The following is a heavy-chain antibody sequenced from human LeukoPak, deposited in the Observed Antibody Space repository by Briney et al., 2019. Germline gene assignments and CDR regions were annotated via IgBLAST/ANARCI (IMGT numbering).Heavy chain of an antibody. CDR2: IWYDGSNK. J-gene: IGHJ5*02. Sequence: PGRSLRLSCAASGFTFSSYGMHWVRQAPGKGLEWVAVIWYDGSNKYYADSVKGRFTISRDNSKNTLYLQMNSLGAEDTAVYYCARDRSVAGTPGWFDPWGQGTLVTVSS. CDR3: ARDRSVAGTPGWFDP. V-gene: IGHV3-33*08. CDR1: GFTFSSYG. D-gene: IGHD6-19*01.